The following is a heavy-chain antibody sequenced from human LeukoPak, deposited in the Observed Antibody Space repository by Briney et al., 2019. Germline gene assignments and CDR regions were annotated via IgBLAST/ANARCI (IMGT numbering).Heavy chain of an antibody. CDR3: ARGPSSYYYYYMDV. CDR1: GGSFSGYY. Sequence: SETLSLTCAVYGGSFSGYYWSWIRQPPGKGPEWIGEINHSGSANYNPSLKSRVTISVDTSKNQFSLKLSSVTAADTAVYYCARGPSSYYYYYMDVWGKGTTVTVSS. CDR2: INHSGSA. J-gene: IGHJ6*03. V-gene: IGHV4-34*01.